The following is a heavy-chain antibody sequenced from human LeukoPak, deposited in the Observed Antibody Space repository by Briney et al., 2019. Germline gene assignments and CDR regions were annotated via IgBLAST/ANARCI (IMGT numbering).Heavy chain of an antibody. D-gene: IGHD2-2*02. V-gene: IGHV3-21*01. Sequence: GGSLRLSCAASGFTFSSYSMNWVRQAPGKGLEWVSSISSSSSYIYYADSVKGRFTISRDNAKNSLYLQMNSLRAEDTAVYYCARVNGYCSSTSCYTGDLLVLDYWGQGTLVTVSS. CDR2: ISSSSSYI. J-gene: IGHJ4*02. CDR1: GFTFSSYS. CDR3: ARVNGYCSSTSCYTGDLLVLDY.